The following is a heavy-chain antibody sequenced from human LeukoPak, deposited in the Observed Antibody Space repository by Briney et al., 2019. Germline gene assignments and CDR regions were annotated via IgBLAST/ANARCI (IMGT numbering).Heavy chain of an antibody. V-gene: IGHV3-48*04. CDR3: ARDLSLYCSGDSCYSLNY. CDR2: ISSSGSTI. Sequence: GGSLRLSCTASGFTFSSYSMNWVRQAPGKGLEWVSYISSSGSTIYYADSVKGRFTISRDNAKNSLYLQMNSLRAEDTAVYYCARDLSLYCSGDSCYSLNYWGQGTLVTVSS. D-gene: IGHD2-15*01. CDR1: GFTFSSYS. J-gene: IGHJ4*02.